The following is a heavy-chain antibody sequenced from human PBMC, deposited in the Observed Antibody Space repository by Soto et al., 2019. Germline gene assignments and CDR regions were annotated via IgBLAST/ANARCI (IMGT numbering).Heavy chain of an antibody. Sequence: QITLKESGPTLVKPTQTLTLTCTFSGFSLSTSGVGVGWIRQPPGKALEWLALIYWDDDKRYSPSLKSRLTITTDTSKNQVVLTMTNMDPVDTATYYCAHDIAVAGTGGDWFDPWGQGTLVTVSS. CDR3: AHDIAVAGTGGDWFDP. D-gene: IGHD6-19*01. CDR2: IYWDDDK. CDR1: GFSLSTSGVG. J-gene: IGHJ5*02. V-gene: IGHV2-5*02.